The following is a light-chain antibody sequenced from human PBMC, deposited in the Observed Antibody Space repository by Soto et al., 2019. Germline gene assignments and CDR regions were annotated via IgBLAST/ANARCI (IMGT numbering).Light chain of an antibody. V-gene: IGKV1-5*03. CDR3: QQYNSYPKT. CDR1: QSISSL. J-gene: IGKJ1*01. Sequence: DIHMTQSPSTLSASVGDRVTITCRASQSISSLLAWYQQKPGKPPKLVIYKASSLQRGVPSRFSGSGSGTAFTLTISSLQPDDFATYYCQQYNSYPKTFGQGTKVDIK. CDR2: KAS.